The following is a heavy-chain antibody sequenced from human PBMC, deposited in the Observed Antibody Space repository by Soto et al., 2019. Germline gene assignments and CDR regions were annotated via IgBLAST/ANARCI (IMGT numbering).Heavy chain of an antibody. Sequence: QLQLQESGPGLVKPSETLSLTCTVSGDSISSSGYYWGWIRQPPGKGLEWIGSIDYSGSTSYNPSLKRRVTISSDTSRGQFSLKLSSVTAADTAVYYCARHSLLACTRASCYKRPSDHWGQGNLVAVSS. CDR2: IDYSGST. D-gene: IGHD2-2*02. CDR1: GDSISSSGYY. V-gene: IGHV4-39*01. CDR3: ARHSLLACTRASCYKRPSDH. J-gene: IGHJ4*02.